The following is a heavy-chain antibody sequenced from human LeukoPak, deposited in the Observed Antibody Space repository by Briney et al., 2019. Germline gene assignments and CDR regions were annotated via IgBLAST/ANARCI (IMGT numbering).Heavy chain of an antibody. CDR1: GGTFSSYA. V-gene: IGHV1-69*13. CDR3: ARVGEPNPTYYDFWSGFDVNPRFDP. CDR2: IIPIFGTA. D-gene: IGHD3-3*01. Sequence: GASVKVSCKASGGTFSSYAISWVRQAPGQGLEWMGGIIPIFGTANYAQKFQGRVTITADESTSTAYMELSSLRSEDTAVYYCARVGEPNPTYYDFWSGFDVNPRFDPWGQGTLVTVSS. J-gene: IGHJ5*02.